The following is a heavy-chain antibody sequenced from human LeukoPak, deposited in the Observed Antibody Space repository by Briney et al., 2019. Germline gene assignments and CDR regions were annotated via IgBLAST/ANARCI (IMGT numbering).Heavy chain of an antibody. Sequence: SETLSLTCTVSGGSISSCYWSWIRQPAGKGLEWIGRIYTSGSTNYNPSLKSRVTISVDKSKNQFSLKLSSVTVADTAVYYCARDLLSSSGWYYFDYWGQGTLVTVSS. J-gene: IGHJ4*02. V-gene: IGHV4-4*07. CDR1: GGSISSCY. CDR3: ARDLLSSSGWYYFDY. CDR2: IYTSGST. D-gene: IGHD6-19*01.